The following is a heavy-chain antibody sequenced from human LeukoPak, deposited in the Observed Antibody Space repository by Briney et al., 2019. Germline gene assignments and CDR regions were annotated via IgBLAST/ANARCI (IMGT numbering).Heavy chain of an antibody. D-gene: IGHD3-22*01. V-gene: IGHV1-2*02. J-gene: IGHJ4*02. CDR2: INPNSGGT. Sequence: ASVKVSCKASGYTFTGYYMHWVRQAPGQGLEWMGWINPNSGGTNYAQKFQGRVTMTRDTSISTAYMELSRLRSDDTAVYYCARSRSYYDSSGPGYWGQGTLVTVSS. CDR1: GYTFTGYY. CDR3: ARSRSYYDSSGPGY.